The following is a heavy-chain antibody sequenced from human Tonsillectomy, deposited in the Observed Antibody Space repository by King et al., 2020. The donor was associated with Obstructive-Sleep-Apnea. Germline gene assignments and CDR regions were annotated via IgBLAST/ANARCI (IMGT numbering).Heavy chain of an antibody. CDR1: GFTFSYYG. CDR2: ISYDGINR. CDR3: AKPVYCIAGSCYPNY. V-gene: IGHV3-30*18. D-gene: IGHD2-15*01. J-gene: IGHJ4*02. Sequence: VQLVESGGGVVQPGRSLRLSCAASGFTFSYYGMHWVRQAPDKGLEWVAVISYDGINRYYADSGKGRFTISRDNPKNTRFLQMNSLRAEDTAVYYCAKPVYCIAGSCYPNYWGQGTLVTVSS.